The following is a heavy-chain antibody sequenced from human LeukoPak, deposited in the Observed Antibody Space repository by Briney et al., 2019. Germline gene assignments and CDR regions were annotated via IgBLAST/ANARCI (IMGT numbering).Heavy chain of an antibody. D-gene: IGHD3-22*01. Sequence: ASVKVSCKASGYTFTGYYMHWVRQAPGQGLEWMGRINPNSGGTNYAQKFQGRVTMTRDTSTSTVYMELSSLRSEDTAVYYCARDRFRGYYYDSSPPGYFDYWGQGTLVTVSS. V-gene: IGHV1-2*06. CDR2: INPNSGGT. CDR1: GYTFTGYY. CDR3: ARDRFRGYYYDSSPPGYFDY. J-gene: IGHJ4*02.